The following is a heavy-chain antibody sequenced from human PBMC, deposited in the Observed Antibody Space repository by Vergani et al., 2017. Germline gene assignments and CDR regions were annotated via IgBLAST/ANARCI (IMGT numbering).Heavy chain of an antibody. J-gene: IGHJ4*02. Sequence: QMQLVQSGPEVKKPGTSVKVSCKASGFTFTSSAMQWVRQARGQRLEWIGWIVVGSGNTNYAQKFQERVTITGDMSTSTAYMELRSLRSDDTAVYYCAKDPVAKPYYFDYWGQGTLVTVSS. CDR2: IVVGSGNT. D-gene: IGHD5-12*01. CDR3: AKDPVAKPYYFDY. V-gene: IGHV1-58*02. CDR1: GFTFTSSA.